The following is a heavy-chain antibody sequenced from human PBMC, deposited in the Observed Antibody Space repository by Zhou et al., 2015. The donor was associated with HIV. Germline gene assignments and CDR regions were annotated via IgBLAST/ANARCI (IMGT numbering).Heavy chain of an antibody. CDR3: AIQRPYGSGRENYFDY. J-gene: IGHJ4*02. CDR2: IIPIFGTA. Sequence: QVQLVQSGAEVKKPGSSVKVSCKASGGTFSSYAISWVRQAPGQGLEWMGGIIPIFGTANYAQKFQGRVTITADESTSTAYMELSSLRSEDTAVYYCAIQRPYGSGRENYFDYWGQGTLVTVSS. CDR1: GGTFSSYA. D-gene: IGHD3-10*01. V-gene: IGHV1-69*12.